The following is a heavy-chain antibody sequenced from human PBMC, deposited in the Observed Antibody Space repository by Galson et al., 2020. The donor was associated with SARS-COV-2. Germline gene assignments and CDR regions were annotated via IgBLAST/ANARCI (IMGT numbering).Heavy chain of an antibody. D-gene: IGHD6-19*01. V-gene: IGHV3-30-3*01. Sequence: GESLKISCAASGFTFSSYAMHWVRQAPGKGLEWVAVISYDGSNKYYADSVKGRFTISRDNSKNTLYLQMNSLRAEDPAVYYCARDQSGWYLDYWGQGTLVTVAS. CDR2: ISYDGSNK. J-gene: IGHJ4*02. CDR3: ARDQSGWYLDY. CDR1: GFTFSSYA.